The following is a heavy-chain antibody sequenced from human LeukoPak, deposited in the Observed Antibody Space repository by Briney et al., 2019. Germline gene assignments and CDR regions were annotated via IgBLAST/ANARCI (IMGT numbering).Heavy chain of an antibody. CDR2: IYYSGST. CDR1: GDSISSSSYS. V-gene: IGHV4-39*07. CDR3: ARDGDYYDSSGYYFQDAFDI. Sequence: PSETLSLTCTVSGDSISSSSYSWGWIRQPPGKGLEWIGSIYYSGSTYYNPSLKSRVTISVDTSKNQFSLKLSSVTAADTAVYYCARDGDYYDSSGYYFQDAFDIWGQGAMVTVSS. D-gene: IGHD3-22*01. J-gene: IGHJ3*02.